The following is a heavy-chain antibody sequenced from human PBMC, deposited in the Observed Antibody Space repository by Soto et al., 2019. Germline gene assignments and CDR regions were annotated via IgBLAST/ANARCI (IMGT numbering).Heavy chain of an antibody. J-gene: IGHJ4*02. CDR3: AKDRRDGEYNSVYDF. D-gene: IGHD4-17*01. Sequence: QVQLAESGGGVVQPGRSLRLSCIGSGFRFSDYGMHWVRQAPGKGLEGVAMMSFDGTYKYSADSVKGRFIISRDNSKNTLYLQMNSLRAEDTAVYYCAKDRRDGEYNSVYDFWGQGTLVTVSS. CDR2: MSFDGTYK. CDR1: GFRFSDYG. V-gene: IGHV3-30*18.